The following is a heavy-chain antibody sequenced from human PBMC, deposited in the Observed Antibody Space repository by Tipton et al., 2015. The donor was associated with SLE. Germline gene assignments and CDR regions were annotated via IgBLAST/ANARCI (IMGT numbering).Heavy chain of an antibody. V-gene: IGHV4-39*07. Sequence: TLSLTCTVSGGSIDSSSFYWGWVRQPPGKGLEWIGTIYYSGSTSYNPSLKSRVVVSVDTSKKYFSLRLDSVTAADTAVYYCARDGPTWGYYYYMDVWGKGTTVTVSS. CDR3: ARDGPTWGYYYYMDV. CDR2: IYYSGST. D-gene: IGHD7-27*01. CDR1: GGSIDSSSFY. J-gene: IGHJ6*03.